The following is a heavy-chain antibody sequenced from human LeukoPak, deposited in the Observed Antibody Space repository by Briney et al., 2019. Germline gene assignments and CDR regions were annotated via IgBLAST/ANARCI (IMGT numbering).Heavy chain of an antibody. D-gene: IGHD5-12*01. CDR2: INPSGGIT. CDR3: ARDAGYSGYDRTYGVDV. CDR1: VYTFTSDY. J-gene: IGHJ6*01. V-gene: IGHV1-46*01. Sequence: ASVKVSCKASVYTFTSDYMHWVRQAPGQGLEGMGIINPSGGITSYAQNFHGRVTMTRDTSTSTVYMELSRLRSEDPGVYYCARDAGYSGYDRTYGVDVWGQGPTVPVSS.